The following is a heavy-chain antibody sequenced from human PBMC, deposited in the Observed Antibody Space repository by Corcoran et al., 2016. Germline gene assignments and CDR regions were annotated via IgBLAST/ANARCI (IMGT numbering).Heavy chain of an antibody. CDR2: ISYDGSNK. Sequence: QVQLVESGGGVVQPGRSLRLSCAASGFTFSSYGMHWVRQAPGKGLEWVAVISYDGSNKYYADSVKGRFTISRDNSKNTLYLQMNSLRAEDTAVYYCAKFGGPIAVADYWGQGTLVTVSS. CDR3: AKFGGPIAVADY. V-gene: IGHV3-30*18. D-gene: IGHD6-19*01. J-gene: IGHJ4*02. CDR1: GFTFSSYG.